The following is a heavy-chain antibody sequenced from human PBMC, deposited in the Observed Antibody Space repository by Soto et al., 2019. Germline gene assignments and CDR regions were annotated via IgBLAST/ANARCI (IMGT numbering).Heavy chain of an antibody. CDR3: ARTRDNNINYYYALDV. CDR2: IYYSGST. D-gene: IGHD1-20*01. Sequence: KPSETLSLTCTVSGGSIISSNYYWAWIRQPPGKGLEWIGSIYYSGSTYYNPSLKSRVTIFVDRSQNQFSLKVSSVTAADTAVYYCARTRDNNINYYYALDVWGPGTTVTVSS. V-gene: IGHV4-39*01. J-gene: IGHJ6*02. CDR1: GGSIISSNYY.